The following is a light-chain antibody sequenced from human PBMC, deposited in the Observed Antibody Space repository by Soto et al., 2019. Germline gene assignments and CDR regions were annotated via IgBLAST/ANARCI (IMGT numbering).Light chain of an antibody. J-gene: IGKJ4*01. CDR2: AAS. V-gene: IGKV1-27*01. CDR1: QSINTY. CDR3: QKCKVAPFT. Sequence: DIQMTQSPSSLSASVGDRVTITCRASQSINTYLNWYQQKPGKVPKLLIYAASTLQSGVPSRFSGSGSGTDFTLTISSLQPEDVATYYCQKCKVAPFTFGGGTKVDIK.